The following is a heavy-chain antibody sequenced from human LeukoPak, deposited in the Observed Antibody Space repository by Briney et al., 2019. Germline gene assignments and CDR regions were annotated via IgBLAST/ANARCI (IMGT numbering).Heavy chain of an antibody. Sequence: GGSLRLSCAASGFTVSSNYMSWVRQAPGKGLEWVSVIYSGGSTHYADSVKGRFTISRDNSKNTLYLQMNSLRAEDTAVYYCARAGGGDYGYFDYWGQGTLVTVSS. V-gene: IGHV3-66*01. CDR3: ARAGGGDYGYFDY. D-gene: IGHD4-17*01. J-gene: IGHJ4*02. CDR2: IYSGGST. CDR1: GFTVSSNY.